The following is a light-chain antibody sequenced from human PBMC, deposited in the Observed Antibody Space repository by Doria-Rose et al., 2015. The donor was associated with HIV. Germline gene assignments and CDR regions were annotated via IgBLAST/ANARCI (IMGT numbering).Light chain of an antibody. CDR2: RAS. Sequence: TQSPATLSVSPGERATLSCRASQGIGSDLAWYQQKPGQAPRLLIYRASIRATGIPPRFTGGGSGTEFTLTISSLQSEDFAVYFCQQYSQWPPYTFGQGTKLEVE. J-gene: IGKJ2*01. V-gene: IGKV3-15*01. CDR1: QGIGSD. CDR3: QQYSQWPPYT.